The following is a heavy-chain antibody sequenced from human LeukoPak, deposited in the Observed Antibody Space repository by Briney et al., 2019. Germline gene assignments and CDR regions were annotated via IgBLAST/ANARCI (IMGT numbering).Heavy chain of an antibody. V-gene: IGHV1-69*06. D-gene: IGHD4-23*01. J-gene: IGHJ4*02. CDR1: GGTFSSYG. CDR3: AKTPAGMVTLDY. Sequence: GASVKVSCKASGGTFSSYGISWVRQAPGQGLEWMGGIIPIFGTANYAQKFQGRVTITADKSTSTAYVELSSLRSEDTAVYYCAKTPAGMVTLDYWGQGTLVTVSS. CDR2: IIPIFGTA.